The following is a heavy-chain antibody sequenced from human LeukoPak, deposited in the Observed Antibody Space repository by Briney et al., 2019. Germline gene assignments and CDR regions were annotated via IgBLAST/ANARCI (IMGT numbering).Heavy chain of an antibody. V-gene: IGHV4-4*07. CDR1: RGSISSVY. Sequence: PSETLSLTCTVSRGSISSVYWSWIRQPAGKGLEWIGLIYTSGTTNYNPSLKSRVTMSLDTSKNQFSLKLNSVTAADTAVYYCARVFHDWGQGTMVTVSS. J-gene: IGHJ3*01. CDR2: IYTSGTT. CDR3: ARVFHD.